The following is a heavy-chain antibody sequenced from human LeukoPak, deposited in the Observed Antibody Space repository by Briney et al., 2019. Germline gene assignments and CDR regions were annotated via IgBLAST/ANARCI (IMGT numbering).Heavy chain of an antibody. V-gene: IGHV1-69*05. D-gene: IGHD3-22*01. J-gene: IGHJ3*02. CDR2: TTPIFGSA. CDR3: AGALFHYDSSGYDMGAYDI. Sequence: GASVKVSCKASGGTFSNYALSWVRQALGRGLEWMGGTTPIFGSAEYAQNFQGRVTVTTDESTSTAYMEMSSLRSDDTAVYYCAGALFHYDSSGYDMGAYDIWGQGTMVTVSS. CDR1: GGTFSNYA.